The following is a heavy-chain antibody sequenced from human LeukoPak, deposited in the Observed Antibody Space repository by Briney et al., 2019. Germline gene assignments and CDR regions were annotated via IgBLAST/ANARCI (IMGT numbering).Heavy chain of an antibody. CDR2: IDDPGTM. Sequence: HSGGSLRLSCATSGFKFNLYAMTWVRQAPGKGLEWVSTIDDPGTMYHADSVKGRFTISRDNSKNSLYLQMNSLRTEDTALYYCAKDMRAAAGLGYFDYWGQGTLVTVSS. J-gene: IGHJ4*02. CDR1: GFKFNLYA. CDR3: AKDMRAAAGLGYFDY. D-gene: IGHD6-13*01. V-gene: IGHV3-43*02.